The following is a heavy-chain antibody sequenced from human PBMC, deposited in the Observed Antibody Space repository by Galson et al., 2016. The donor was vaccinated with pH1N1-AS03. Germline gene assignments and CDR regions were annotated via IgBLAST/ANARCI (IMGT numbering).Heavy chain of an antibody. CDR2: IDWDDGT. CDR1: GFSLRTGGMR. CDR3: ARTINYNTGLDV. D-gene: IGHD5-24*01. Sequence: PALVKPTQTLTLTCTVSGFSLRTGGMRVSWIRQPPGKALEWLGRIDWDDGTFYSTSLKTRLTISKDTSKNQVVLTMTNMDPVDTGTYYCARTINYNTGLDVWGPGATVTVSS. V-gene: IGHV2-70*04. J-gene: IGHJ6*02.